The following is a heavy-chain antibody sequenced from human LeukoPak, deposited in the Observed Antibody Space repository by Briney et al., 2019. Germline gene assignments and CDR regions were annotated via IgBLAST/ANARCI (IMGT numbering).Heavy chain of an antibody. CDR2: IYYSGST. J-gene: IGHJ4*02. D-gene: IGHD3-22*01. CDR3: ARHYYDSSGYYWSDY. Sequence: PSETLSLTCTVSGGSISSSSYYWGWIRQPPGKGLEWIGSIYYSGSTYYNPSLKSRVTISVDTPKNQFSLKLSSVTAADTAVYYCARHYYDSSGYYWSDYWGQGTLVTVSS. V-gene: IGHV4-39*01. CDR1: GGSISSSSYY.